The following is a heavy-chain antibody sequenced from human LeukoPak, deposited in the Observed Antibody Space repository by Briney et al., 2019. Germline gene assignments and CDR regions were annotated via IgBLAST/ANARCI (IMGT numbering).Heavy chain of an antibody. Sequence: GRSLRLSCAASGFTFSSYGMHWVRQAPGKGLEWVAVISYDGSNKYYADSVKGRFTISRDNSKNTLDLQMNSLRPEDTAVFYWGRGVYHWDSSGGAFDIWGRGTVVTVSS. CDR1: GFTFSSYG. D-gene: IGHD3-22*01. CDR2: ISYDGSNK. CDR3: GRGVYHWDSSGGAFDI. J-gene: IGHJ3*02. V-gene: IGHV3-30*03.